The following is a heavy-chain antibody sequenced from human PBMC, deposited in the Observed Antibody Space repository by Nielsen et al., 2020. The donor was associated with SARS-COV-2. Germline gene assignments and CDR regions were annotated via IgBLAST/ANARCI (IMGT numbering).Heavy chain of an antibody. CDR1: GYTFTAYA. D-gene: IGHD2-2*01. CDR2: INSGSGNT. Sequence: ASVKVSCKASGYTFTAYAIHWVRQDPGQRLEWMGWINSGSGNTKYSQKFRGRVTITRDTSASTAYMELSGLSSEDTAVYYCARSRGCSATSCFFDYWGQRALVTVSS. V-gene: IGHV1-3*04. CDR3: ARSRGCSATSCFFDY. J-gene: IGHJ4*02.